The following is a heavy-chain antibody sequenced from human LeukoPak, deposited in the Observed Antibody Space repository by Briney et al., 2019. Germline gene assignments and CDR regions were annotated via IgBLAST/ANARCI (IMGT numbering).Heavy chain of an antibody. Sequence: GGSLRLSXAAFGFTFSSYGMHWVRQTPGKGLEWVAFIRHDGSYQQYADSVKGRFTVSRDNSKDMVYLQMNSLRTEDTAVYYCAKNRDSSDYPRDFDFWGQGTLVTVFS. CDR1: GFTFSSYG. V-gene: IGHV3-30*02. D-gene: IGHD3-22*01. CDR3: AKNRDSSDYPRDFDF. CDR2: IRHDGSYQ. J-gene: IGHJ4*02.